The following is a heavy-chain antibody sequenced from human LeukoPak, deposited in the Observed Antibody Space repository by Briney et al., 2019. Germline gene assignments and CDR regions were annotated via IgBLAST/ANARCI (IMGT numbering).Heavy chain of an antibody. CDR1: GFTLSSYA. D-gene: IGHD3-10*01. V-gene: IGHV3-7*03. CDR3: ARDKSAGADTGSSFYY. Sequence: PGGSLRLSCAASGFTLSSYAMSWVRQAPGKGLEWVASIKQDGSEKYYVDSVKGRFTFSRDNAKNSLYLQMDSLRAEDTAVYYCARDKSAGADTGSSFYYWGQGALVTVSS. J-gene: IGHJ4*02. CDR2: IKQDGSEK.